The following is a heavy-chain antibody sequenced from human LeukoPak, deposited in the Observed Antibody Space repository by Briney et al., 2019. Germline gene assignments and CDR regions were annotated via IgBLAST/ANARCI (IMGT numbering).Heavy chain of an antibody. V-gene: IGHV3-30-3*01. CDR1: GFTFSSYA. CDR2: ISYDGSNK. CDR3: ARPAKSYSSGWYYFDY. J-gene: IGHJ4*02. Sequence: GGSLRLSCAASGFTFSSYAMHWVRQAPGKGLEWVAVISYDGSNKYYADSVKGRFTISRDNSKNTLYLRMNSLRAEDTAVYYCARPAKSYSSGWYYFDYWGQGTLVTVSS. D-gene: IGHD6-19*01.